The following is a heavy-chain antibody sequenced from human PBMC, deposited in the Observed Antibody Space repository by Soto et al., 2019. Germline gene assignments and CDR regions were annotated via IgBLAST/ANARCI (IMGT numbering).Heavy chain of an antibody. CDR2: VHYTRST. D-gene: IGHD3-22*01. J-gene: IGHJ4*01. CDR1: GASLTSDNYY. CDR3: TTDNYDTSGYNYVDY. Sequence: KTSETLPLPCTVSGASLTSDNYYWTWFLQPPGKGLESIAYVHYTRSTNYNPSLKRPVTISIDTSKNQVSLGPAPETAADTAVYFCTTDNYDTSGYNYVDYWGQGTLVTVSS. V-gene: IGHV4-61*01.